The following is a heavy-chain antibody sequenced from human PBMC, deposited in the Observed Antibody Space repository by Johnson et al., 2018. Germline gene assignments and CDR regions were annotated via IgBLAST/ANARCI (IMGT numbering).Heavy chain of an antibody. CDR2: IIPIFGTA. CDR3: ASYSIEKRAYYYYYGMDV. CDR1: GGTFSSYA. Sequence: QVQLVESGAEVKKPGSSVKVSCKASGGTFSSYAISWVRQAPGQGLEWMGGIIPIFGTANYAQKFQGRVTITADESTSTAYMELSSLRSEGTAVYYCASYSIEKRAYYYYYGMDVWGQGTTVTVSS. J-gene: IGHJ6*02. D-gene: IGHD4-11*01. V-gene: IGHV1-69*01.